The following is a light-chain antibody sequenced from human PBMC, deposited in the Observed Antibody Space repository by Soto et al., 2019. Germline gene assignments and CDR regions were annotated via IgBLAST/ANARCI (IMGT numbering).Light chain of an antibody. Sequence: EMGLPQSPGPLPLLPGERPTLSCRASQGVSSNYIAGYKQKPGQAPRLLIYGASSRAAGIPDRLSGSGSGTDFTLTISRLEPEDFAVYYCQQYGTSFTFGQGTRLEIK. CDR2: GAS. CDR1: QGVSSNY. J-gene: IGKJ5*01. CDR3: QQYGTSFT. V-gene: IGKV3-20*01.